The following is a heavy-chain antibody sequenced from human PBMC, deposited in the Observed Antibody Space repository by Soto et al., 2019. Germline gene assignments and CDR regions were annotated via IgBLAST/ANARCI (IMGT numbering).Heavy chain of an antibody. J-gene: IGHJ6*02. CDR3: ARDGYCINTSCYFLPDV. CDR2: IYYSGST. D-gene: IGHD2-2*03. V-gene: IGHV4-61*01. CDR1: GGSVSSGSYY. Sequence: PSETLSLTCTVSGGSVSSGSYYWSWIRQPPGKGLEWIGYIYYSGSTNYNPSLKSRVTISVDTSKNQFSLKLSSVTAADTAVYYCARDGYCINTSCYFLPDVWGQGTTVTVSS.